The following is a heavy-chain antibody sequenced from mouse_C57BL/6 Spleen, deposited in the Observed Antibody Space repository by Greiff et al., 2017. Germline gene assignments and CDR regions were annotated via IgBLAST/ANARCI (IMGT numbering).Heavy chain of an antibody. Sequence: VQLQQPGAELVMPGASVKLSCKASGYTFTSYWMHWVKQRPGQGLEWIGEIDPSDSSTNYNQKFKGKSTLTVAKSSSTAYMQLHSLTSEDSAVYYCARGGSSGYDDYGGQGTTLTVSS. CDR2: IDPSDSST. CDR1: GYTFTSYW. V-gene: IGHV1-69*01. CDR3: ARGGSSGYDDY. J-gene: IGHJ2*01. D-gene: IGHD3-2*02.